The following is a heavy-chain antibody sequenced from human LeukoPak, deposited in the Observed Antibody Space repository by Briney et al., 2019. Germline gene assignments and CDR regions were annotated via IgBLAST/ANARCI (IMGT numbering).Heavy chain of an antibody. V-gene: IGHV4-34*01. J-gene: IGHJ4*02. Sequence: SETLSLTCAVYGGSFSGYYWSWIRQPPGKGLEWIGEINHSGRTNYNSSLKSRVTISVDTSKNQFSLKLSSVTAADTAVYYCARQYCASTGCWHYFDYWGQGTLVTVSS. CDR2: INHSGRT. CDR3: ARQYCASTGCWHYFDY. CDR1: GGSFSGYY. D-gene: IGHD2-2*01.